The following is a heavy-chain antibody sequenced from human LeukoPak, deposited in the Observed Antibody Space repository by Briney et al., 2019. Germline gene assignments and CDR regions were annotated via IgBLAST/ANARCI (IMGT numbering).Heavy chain of an antibody. Sequence: GGSLRLSCVASGVTFTNYAMNWVRQAPGMGLEWVSSISGSGDDIYHADSVKGRFTISRDTSKNTLYLQMNSLRVEDAAIYYCALRRGDKSGPLNRWGQGTLVTVSS. V-gene: IGHV3-23*01. CDR1: GVTFTNYA. J-gene: IGHJ4*02. CDR3: ALRRGDKSGPLNR. D-gene: IGHD2-21*01. CDR2: ISGSGDDI.